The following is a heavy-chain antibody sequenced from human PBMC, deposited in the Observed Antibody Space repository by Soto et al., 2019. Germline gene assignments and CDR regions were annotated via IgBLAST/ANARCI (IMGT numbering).Heavy chain of an antibody. CDR1: GGTFSRYT. CDR2: ITPMFGTP. D-gene: IGHD5-12*01. Sequence: SVKVSCKASGGTFSRYTITWVRQAPGQGLEWMGGITPMFGTPNYAQKFQGRVTITADESTSTAYMELSSLRSEDTAVYYCAREGDGYNSYYYYYGMDVWGQGTTVTVSS. J-gene: IGHJ6*02. V-gene: IGHV1-69*13. CDR3: AREGDGYNSYYYYYGMDV.